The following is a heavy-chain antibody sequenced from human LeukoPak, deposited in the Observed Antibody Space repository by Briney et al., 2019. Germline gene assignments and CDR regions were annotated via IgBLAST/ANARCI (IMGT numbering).Heavy chain of an antibody. CDR1: GFTFSSYS. CDR2: ISSSSYI. V-gene: IGHV3-21*01. J-gene: IGHJ4*02. D-gene: IGHD5-12*01. CDR3: ARALDIVATITPIDY. Sequence: GGSLRLFCAASGFTFSSYSMNWLRQAPGKALEWFSSISSSSYIYYADSVKGRFTISRDNAKKSLYLQMNSLRAEDTAVYYCARALDIVATITPIDYWGQGTLVTVSS.